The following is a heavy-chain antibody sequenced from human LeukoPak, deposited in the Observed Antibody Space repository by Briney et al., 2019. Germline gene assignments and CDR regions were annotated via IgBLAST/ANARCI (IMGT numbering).Heavy chain of an antibody. CDR1: GFTFSSYG. D-gene: IGHD4-17*01. V-gene: IGHV3-33*01. CDR3: ARAGGGDYGYFDY. J-gene: IGHJ4*02. Sequence: VRSLRLSCAASGFTFSSYGMHWVRQAPGKGLEWAAVIWYDGSNKYYADSVKGRFTISRDNSKNTLYLQMNSLRAEDTAVYYCARAGGGDYGYFDYWGQGTLVTVSS. CDR2: IWYDGSNK.